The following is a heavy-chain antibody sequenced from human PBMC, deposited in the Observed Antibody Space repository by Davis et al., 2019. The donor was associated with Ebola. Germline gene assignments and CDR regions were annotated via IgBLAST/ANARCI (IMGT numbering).Heavy chain of an antibody. D-gene: IGHD1-26*01. J-gene: IGHJ4*02. CDR1: GFTFSSYC. CDR2: IRYDGSNK. Sequence: GESLKISCAASGFTFSSYCMHWVRQAPGKGLEWVAFIRYDGSNKYYADSVKGRFTISRDNSKNTLYLQMNSLRAEDTAVYYCANGIVGATKYWGQGTLVTVSS. V-gene: IGHV3-30*02. CDR3: ANGIVGATKY.